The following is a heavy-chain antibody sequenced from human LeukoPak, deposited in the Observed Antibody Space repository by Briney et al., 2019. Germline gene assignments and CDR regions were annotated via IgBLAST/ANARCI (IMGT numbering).Heavy chain of an antibody. V-gene: IGHV4-39*07. Sequence: SETLSLTCTVSGGSISSSSYYWGWIRQPRGKGLEWIGSIYYSGSTYYNPSLKSRVTISVDTSKNQFSLKLSSVTAADTAVYYCARERGATPYFDYWGQGTLVTVSS. CDR2: IYYSGST. D-gene: IGHD1-26*01. J-gene: IGHJ4*02. CDR3: ARERGATPYFDY. CDR1: GGSISSSSYY.